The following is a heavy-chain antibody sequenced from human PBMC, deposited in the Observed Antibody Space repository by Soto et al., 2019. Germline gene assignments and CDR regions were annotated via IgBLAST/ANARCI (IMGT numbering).Heavy chain of an antibody. J-gene: IGHJ4*02. CDR3: ARSVANSGYSYGPVDY. V-gene: IGHV1-69*13. Sequence: SVKVSCKASGGTFSSYAISWVRQAPGQGLEWMGGIIPIFGTANYAQKFQGRVTITADESTSTAYMELSSLRSEDTAVYYCARSVANSGYSYGPVDYWGQGTLVTVSS. CDR1: GGTFSSYA. CDR2: IIPIFGTA. D-gene: IGHD5-18*01.